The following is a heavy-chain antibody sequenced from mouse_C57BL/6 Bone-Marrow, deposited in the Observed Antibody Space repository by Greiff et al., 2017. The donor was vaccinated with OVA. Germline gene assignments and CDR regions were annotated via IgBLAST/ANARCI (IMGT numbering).Heavy chain of an antibody. J-gene: IGHJ3*01. CDR1: GYTFPSYW. CDR2: IYPGSGST. CDR3: ASGRRTGLAY. D-gene: IGHD3-2*02. V-gene: IGHV1-55*01. Sequence: QVQLQQPGAELVKPGASVKMSCKASGYTFPSYWITWVKPRPGQGLEWIGDIYPGSGSTNYNEKFKSKATLSVDTSSSTAYMQLSSLTSEDSAVYYCASGRRTGLAYWGQGTLVTVSA.